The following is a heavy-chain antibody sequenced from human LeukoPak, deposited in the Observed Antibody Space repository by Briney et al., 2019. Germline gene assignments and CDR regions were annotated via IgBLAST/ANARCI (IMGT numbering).Heavy chain of an antibody. Sequence: SETLSLTCTVSGGSISSSSYYWGWIRQPPGKGLEWIGSIYYSGSTYYNPSLKSRVTISVDTSKNQFSLKLSSVTAADTAVYYCARSESLWFGESVWFDPWGQGTLVTVSS. J-gene: IGHJ5*02. V-gene: IGHV4-39*07. CDR3: ARSESLWFGESVWFDP. D-gene: IGHD3-10*01. CDR1: GGSISSSSYY. CDR2: IYYSGST.